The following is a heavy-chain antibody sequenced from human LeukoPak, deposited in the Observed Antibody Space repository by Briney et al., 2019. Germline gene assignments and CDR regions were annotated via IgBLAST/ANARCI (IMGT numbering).Heavy chain of an antibody. CDR2: ISYDGSNK. D-gene: IGHD2-15*01. CDR1: GFTFSSYA. J-gene: IGHJ4*02. Sequence: GGSLRLSCAASGFTFSSYAMHWVRQAPGKGLEWVAVISYDGSNKYYADSVKGRFTISRDNSKNTLYLQMNSLRAEDTVVYYCARDRPSGGFDYWGQGTLVTVSS. CDR3: ARDRPSGGFDY. V-gene: IGHV3-30-3*01.